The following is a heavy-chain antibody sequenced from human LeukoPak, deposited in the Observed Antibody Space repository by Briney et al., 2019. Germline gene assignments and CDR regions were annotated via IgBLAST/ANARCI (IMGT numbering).Heavy chain of an antibody. Sequence: PGGSLRLSCAASGFTLSSYGMSWVRQAPGKGLEWVSNIKHDGSEKYYVASVKGRSTISRDNTKNSLYLQMNSLGAEETAVYYCAREIFSSSWSGRIGAFDIWGQGTMVTVSS. D-gene: IGHD6-13*01. V-gene: IGHV3-7*01. CDR2: IKHDGSEK. CDR3: AREIFSSSWSGRIGAFDI. J-gene: IGHJ3*02. CDR1: GFTLSSYG.